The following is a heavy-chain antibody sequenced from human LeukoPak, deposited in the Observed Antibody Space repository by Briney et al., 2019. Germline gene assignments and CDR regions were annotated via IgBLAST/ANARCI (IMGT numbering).Heavy chain of an antibody. V-gene: IGHV3-30-3*01. CDR1: GFTFSSYT. D-gene: IGHD1-26*01. CDR3: ARDKLPRGMDV. J-gene: IGHJ6*02. Sequence: GGSLRLSCAASGFTFSSYTMHWVRQAPGKGLEWVAVISYDGSNKYYADSVKGRFTISRDNSKNTLYLQLNSLRAEDTAVYYCARDKLPRGMDVWGQGTTVSVSS. CDR2: ISYDGSNK.